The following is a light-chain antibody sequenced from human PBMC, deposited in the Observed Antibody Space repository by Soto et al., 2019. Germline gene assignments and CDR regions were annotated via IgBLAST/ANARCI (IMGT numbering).Light chain of an antibody. CDR2: EVN. CDR3: TSYTSSGPWV. V-gene: IGLV2-14*01. Sequence: QSALTQPASGSGSPGQSITISCTGTSGDVGGYNYVSWYQLDPGKAPKLIIYEVNNRPSGVSNRFSGSKSGNTASLTISGLQAEDEADYYCTSYTSSGPWVFGGGTKLTVL. CDR1: SGDVGGYNY. J-gene: IGLJ3*02.